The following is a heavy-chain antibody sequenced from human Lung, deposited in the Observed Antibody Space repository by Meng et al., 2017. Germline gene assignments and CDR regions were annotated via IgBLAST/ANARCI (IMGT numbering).Heavy chain of an antibody. CDR1: GGSFSDYY. CDR3: ARGPTTMAHDFDY. Sequence: VRLQQWCAGLLQSSETLSLTCVVSGGSFSDYYWSWIRQPPGKGLEWIGEINHSGSTNYNPSLESRATISVATSQNNLSLKLSSVTAADSAVYYCARGPTTMAHDFDYWGQGTLVTVSS. V-gene: IGHV4-34*01. D-gene: IGHD4-11*01. CDR2: INHSGST. J-gene: IGHJ4*02.